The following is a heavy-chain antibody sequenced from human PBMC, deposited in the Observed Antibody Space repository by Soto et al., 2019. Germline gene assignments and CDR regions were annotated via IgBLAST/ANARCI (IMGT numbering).Heavy chain of an antibody. Sequence: SETLSLTCAVYGGSFSGYDWSWIRQPPGKGLEWIGEINHSGSTNYNPSLKSRVTISVDTSKNQFSLKLSSVTAADTAVYYCARGGGSSDYYYGMDVWGQGTTVTVSS. D-gene: IGHD2-15*01. CDR1: GGSFSGYD. CDR3: ARGGGSSDYYYGMDV. V-gene: IGHV4-34*01. J-gene: IGHJ6*02. CDR2: INHSGST.